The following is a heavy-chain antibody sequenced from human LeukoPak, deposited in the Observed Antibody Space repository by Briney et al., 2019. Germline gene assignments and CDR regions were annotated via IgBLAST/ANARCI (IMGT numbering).Heavy chain of an antibody. D-gene: IGHD3-10*01. CDR1: GYTFTSYA. CDR2: INGGNGNT. J-gene: IGHJ4*02. V-gene: IGHV1-3*01. CDR3: ARRGRGRSSDY. Sequence: ASVKVSCKASGYTFTSYAMYWVRQAPGQRLEWMGWINGGNGNTKYSQNFQGRVTITRNTSISTAYMELSSLRSEDTAVYYCARRGRGRSSDYWGQGTLVTVSS.